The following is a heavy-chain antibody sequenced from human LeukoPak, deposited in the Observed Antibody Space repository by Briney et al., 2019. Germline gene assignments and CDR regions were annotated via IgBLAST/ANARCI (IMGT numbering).Heavy chain of an antibody. CDR3: ARAYYYGSGGYYYY. D-gene: IGHD3-10*01. CDR2: INHSGST. V-gene: IGHV4-34*01. J-gene: IGHJ4*02. Sequence: PSETLSLTCAVYGGSFSGYYWSWIRQPPGKGLEWIGEINHSGSTNYNPSLKSRVTISVDTSKNQFSLKLSSVTAADTAVYYCARAYYYGSGGYYYYWGQGTLVTVSS. CDR1: GGSFSGYY.